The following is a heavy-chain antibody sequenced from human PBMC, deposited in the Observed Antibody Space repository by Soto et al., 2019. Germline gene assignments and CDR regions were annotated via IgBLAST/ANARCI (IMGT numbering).Heavy chain of an antibody. CDR1: GYTFTSYY. J-gene: IGHJ4*02. Sequence: GAAVKVSCKASGYTFTSYYMHWVRQAPGQGLEWMGVINPSGGSTRSAQKFPGSVTMTRDTSTSTVYMELSSLRPEDTAVYYCARDGRAYDYWGRGTLVTVSS. CDR3: ARDGRAYDY. CDR2: INPSGGST. V-gene: IGHV1-46*01. D-gene: IGHD3-16*01.